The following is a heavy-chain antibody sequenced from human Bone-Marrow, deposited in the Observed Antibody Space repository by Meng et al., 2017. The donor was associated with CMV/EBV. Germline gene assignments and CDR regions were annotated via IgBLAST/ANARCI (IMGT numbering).Heavy chain of an antibody. CDR1: GFTFSSYS. D-gene: IGHD3-16*01. CDR3: ARGGGTPWGMDV. J-gene: IGHJ6*02. CDR2: ISSSSSYI. Sequence: GGSLRLSCAASGFTFSSYSMNWVRQAPGKGLEWVSSISSSSSYIYYADSVKGRFTISRDNAKNSLYRQMNSLRAEDTAVYYCARGGGTPWGMDVWGQGTTVTVSS. V-gene: IGHV3-21*01.